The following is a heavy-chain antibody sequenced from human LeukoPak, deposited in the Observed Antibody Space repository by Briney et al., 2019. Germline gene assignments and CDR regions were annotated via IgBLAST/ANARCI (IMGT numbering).Heavy chain of an antibody. CDR2: IYYSGST. Sequence: SETLSLTCTVSGGSISGGGYYWSWIRQHPGKGLEWIGYIYYSGSTYYNPSLKSRVTISVDTSKNQFSLKLSSVTAADTAVYYCASSSGGYYDYVWGSYRPQPFDYWGQGTLVTVSS. V-gene: IGHV4-31*03. D-gene: IGHD3-16*02. J-gene: IGHJ4*02. CDR3: ASSSGGYYDYVWGSYRPQPFDY. CDR1: GGSISGGGYY.